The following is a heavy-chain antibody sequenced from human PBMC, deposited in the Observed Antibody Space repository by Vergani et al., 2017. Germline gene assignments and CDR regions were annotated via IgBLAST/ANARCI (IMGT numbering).Heavy chain of an antibody. J-gene: IGHJ6*02. D-gene: IGHD2-8*01. CDR2: SGSSCPYI. Sequence: VQLVESGGGLVKPGGSLTLSCAVSGFTFSDFSMSWVRQARGKGLEWVAFSGSSCPYINYEDSVKGRFMISRDNTNNSLFRQLRSLRAEDAAVYYCARDCTIGGCPDNYGMDVWDQGATVTFS. CDR1: GFTFSDFS. V-gene: IGHV3-21*06. CDR3: ARDCTIGGCPDNYGMDV.